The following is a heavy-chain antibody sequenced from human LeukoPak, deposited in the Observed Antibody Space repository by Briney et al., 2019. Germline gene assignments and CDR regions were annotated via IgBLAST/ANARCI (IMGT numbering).Heavy chain of an antibody. J-gene: IGHJ4*02. D-gene: IGHD2-2*01. Sequence: GGSLRLSCAASGFTFNSYWMSWVRQAPGKGREWVANINQEGSENYYLDSVKGRFTISRDNAKNSLYLQMNSLRAEDTAVYYCARGPLGYCSVTSCSFDSWGQGTLVTVSS. CDR3: ARGPLGYCSVTSCSFDS. CDR1: GFTFNSYW. CDR2: INQEGSEN. V-gene: IGHV3-7*01.